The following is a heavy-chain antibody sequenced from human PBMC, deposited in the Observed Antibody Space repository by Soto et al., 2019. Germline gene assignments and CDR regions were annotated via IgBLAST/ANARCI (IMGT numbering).Heavy chain of an antibody. CDR3: VKGRRLYYFCGLDA. V-gene: IGHV3-23*01. J-gene: IGHJ6*02. D-gene: IGHD3-3*01. CDR2: ISGSGGE. CDR1: GFTFSSYF. Sequence: PGGSLSLSCAAYGFTFSSYFLNWVRQAPGKGLEWVSSISGSGGEYSADSVKGRFTSSRDNSKNSLFLQLNCLSPADTAVYYCVKGRRLYYFCGLDAWGQGTTVTVSS.